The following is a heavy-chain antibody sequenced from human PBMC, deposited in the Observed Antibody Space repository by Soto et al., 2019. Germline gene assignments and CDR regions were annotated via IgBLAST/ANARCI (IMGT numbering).Heavy chain of an antibody. CDR3: ARVRVRFLEWLGSEG. CDR2: IIPIFGTA. D-gene: IGHD3-3*01. CDR1: GGTFSSYA. J-gene: IGHJ4*02. Sequence: QVQLVQSGAEVKKPGSSVKVSCKASGGTFSSYAFSWVRQAPGQGLEWMGGIIPIFGTANYAQKFQGRVTITADESTRTASMGLSSLRSEDPAVYYCARVRVRFLEWLGSEGWGQGTLVTVSS. V-gene: IGHV1-69*12.